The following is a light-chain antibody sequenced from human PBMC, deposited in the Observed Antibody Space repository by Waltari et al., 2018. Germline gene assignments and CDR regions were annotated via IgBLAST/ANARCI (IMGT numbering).Light chain of an antibody. CDR1: QSLLHSNGYNY. CDR3: MQALQTPLT. CDR2: LGS. V-gene: IGKV2-28*01. Sequence: DIVMTQSPLSLPVIPGELASISCRSSQSLLHSNGYNYLDWYLQKPGQSPQLLVYLGSNRASGVPDRFSGSGSGTDFTLKISRVEAEDVGVYYCMQALQTPLTFGGGTKVEIK. J-gene: IGKJ4*01.